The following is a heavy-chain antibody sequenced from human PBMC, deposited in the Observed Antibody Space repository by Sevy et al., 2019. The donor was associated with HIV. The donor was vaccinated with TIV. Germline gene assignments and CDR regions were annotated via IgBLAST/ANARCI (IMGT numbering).Heavy chain of an antibody. D-gene: IGHD3-3*01. CDR3: ARAWSADYYAMDV. CDR2: IYYSGTT. Sequence: SETLSLTCTVSGDSISTYYWSWIRQPPGKGLEWIGYIYYSGTTNYNPSLKSRVTISVDRSKNQFSLKLTSVTAADTGVYYCARAWSADYYAMDVWGQGTTVTVSS. CDR1: GDSISTYY. V-gene: IGHV4-59*01. J-gene: IGHJ6*02.